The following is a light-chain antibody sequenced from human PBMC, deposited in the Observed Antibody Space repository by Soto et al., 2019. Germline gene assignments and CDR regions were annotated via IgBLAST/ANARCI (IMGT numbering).Light chain of an antibody. J-gene: IGKJ1*01. V-gene: IGKV1-27*01. CDR3: QRYSNAPWT. CDR1: QGISNH. CDR2: AAS. Sequence: DIQMTQSPSSLSASVGDRVTITCRASQGISNHLAWYQQKPGKVPKILIYAASTLVSGVPSRFSGSESGTDFTLTISSLQPEDFATYYCQRYSNAPWTFGQGTKVESK.